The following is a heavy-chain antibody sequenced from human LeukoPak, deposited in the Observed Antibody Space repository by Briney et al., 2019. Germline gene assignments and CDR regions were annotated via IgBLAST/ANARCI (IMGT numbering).Heavy chain of an antibody. Sequence: GGSLRLSCAASGFTFSSYSMNWVRQAPGKGLEWVSYISSSSSTIYYADSVKGRFTISRDNAKNSLYLQMNSLRAEDTAVYYCARGERWDYFDYWGQGTLVTVSS. CDR3: ARGERWDYFDY. D-gene: IGHD5-24*01. CDR1: GFTFSSYS. CDR2: ISSSSSTI. J-gene: IGHJ4*02. V-gene: IGHV3-48*04.